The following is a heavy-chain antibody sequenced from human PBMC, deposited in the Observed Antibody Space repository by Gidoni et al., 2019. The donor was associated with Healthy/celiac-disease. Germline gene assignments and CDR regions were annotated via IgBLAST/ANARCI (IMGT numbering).Heavy chain of an antibody. V-gene: IGHV3-73*02. J-gene: IGHJ2*01. CDR1: GFTFSGSA. CDR3: TREQYILSWYFDL. Sequence: EVQLVESGGGLVQPGGSLKLSCAASGFTFSGSAMHWVRQASGKGLEWVGRIRSKANSYATAYAASVKGRFTISRDDSKNTAYLQMNSLKTEDTAVYYCTREQYILSWYFDLWGRGTLVTVSS. D-gene: IGHD6-19*01. CDR2: IRSKANSYAT.